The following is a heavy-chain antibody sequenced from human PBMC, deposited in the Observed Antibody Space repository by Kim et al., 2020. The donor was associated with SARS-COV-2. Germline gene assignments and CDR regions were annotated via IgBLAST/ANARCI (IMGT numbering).Heavy chain of an antibody. Sequence: GGSLRLSCAASGFTFSSYAMSWVRQAPGKGLEWVSAISGSGGSTYYADFVKGRFTISRDNSKNTLYLQMNSLRAEDTAVYYCAKDSHTIAVAGTSNPTGADYWGQGTLVTVSS. V-gene: IGHV3-23*01. J-gene: IGHJ4*02. D-gene: IGHD6-19*01. CDR1: GFTFSSYA. CDR3: AKDSHTIAVAGTSNPTGADY. CDR2: ISGSGGST.